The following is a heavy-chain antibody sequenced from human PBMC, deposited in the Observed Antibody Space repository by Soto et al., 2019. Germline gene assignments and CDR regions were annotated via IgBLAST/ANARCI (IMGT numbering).Heavy chain of an antibody. CDR2: INANNGNT. D-gene: IGHD2-2*01. CDR1: GYTFTSYG. J-gene: IGHJ5*02. Sequence: GASVKVSCKASGYTFTSYGISWVRQAPGQGLEWMGIINANNGNTNYAQKFQGRVTMTRDTSTSTVYMELSSLRSEDAAVYYCARAVVPAAKNNWFDPWGQGTLVTVSS. V-gene: IGHV1-18*01. CDR3: ARAVVPAAKNNWFDP.